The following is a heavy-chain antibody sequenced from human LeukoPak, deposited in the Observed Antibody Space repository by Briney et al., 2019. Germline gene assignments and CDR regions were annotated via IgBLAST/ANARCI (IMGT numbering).Heavy chain of an antibody. CDR3: ARGHMDIVATDDAFDI. V-gene: IGHV3-33*01. J-gene: IGHJ3*02. D-gene: IGHD5-12*01. Sequence: PGGSLRLSCAASGFTFSSYGMHWVRQAPGKGLEWVAVIWHDGSNKYYADSVKGRFTISRDNSKNTLYLQMNSLRAEDTAVYHCARGHMDIVATDDAFDIWGQGTMVTVSS. CDR1: GFTFSSYG. CDR2: IWHDGSNK.